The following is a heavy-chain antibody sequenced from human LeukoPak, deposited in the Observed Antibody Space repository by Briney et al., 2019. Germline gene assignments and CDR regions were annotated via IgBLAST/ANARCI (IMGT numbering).Heavy chain of an antibody. CDR3: VKGPYSSSWYGPLYGMDV. D-gene: IGHD6-13*01. CDR2: IIPIFGTA. V-gene: IGHV1-69*06. J-gene: IGHJ6*04. CDR1: GGTFSSYA. Sequence: SVEVSCKASGGTFSSYAISWVRQAPGQGLEWMGGIIPIFGTANYAQKFQGRVTITADKSTSTAYMELSSLRSEDTAVYYCVKGPYSSSWYGPLYGMDVWGKGTTVTVSS.